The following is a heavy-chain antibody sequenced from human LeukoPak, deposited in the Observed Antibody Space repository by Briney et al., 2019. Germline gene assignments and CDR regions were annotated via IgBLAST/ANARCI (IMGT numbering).Heavy chain of an antibody. CDR3: ARYDFWGSSFDY. Sequence: SETLSLTCTVSGSSISSYYWSWIRQPPGKGLEWIGYIYYSGSTNYNPSLKSRVTISVDTSKNQFSLKLSSVTAADTAVYYCARYDFWGSSFDYWGQGTLVTVSS. J-gene: IGHJ4*02. D-gene: IGHD7-27*01. V-gene: IGHV4-59*01. CDR2: IYYSGST. CDR1: GSSISSYY.